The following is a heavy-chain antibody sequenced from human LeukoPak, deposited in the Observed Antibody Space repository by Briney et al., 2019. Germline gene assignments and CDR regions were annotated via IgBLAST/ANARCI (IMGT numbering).Heavy chain of an antibody. D-gene: IGHD3-10*01. CDR1: GFTFSSYA. CDR2: ISGSGGST. V-gene: IGHV3-23*01. J-gene: IGHJ4*02. CDR3: AKDPDYYGSGSATAVDY. Sequence: GGSLRLSCAASGFTFSSYAMSWVRQAPGKGLEWVSAISGSGGSTYYADSVKGRFTISRDNSKNTLYLQMNSLRAEDTAVYYCAKDPDYYGSGSATAVDYWGQGTLVTVSS.